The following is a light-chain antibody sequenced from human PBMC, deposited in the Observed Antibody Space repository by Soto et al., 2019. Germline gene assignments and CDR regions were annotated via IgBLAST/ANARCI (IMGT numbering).Light chain of an antibody. CDR1: QSVSSN. CDR2: AAS. V-gene: IGKV3-15*01. J-gene: IGKJ2*01. Sequence: EIVMTQSPATLSVSPGERATLSCRASQSVSSNLAWYQQKPGQAPRLLIYAASTRATGIPDRFSGSGSGTDFTLTISRLEPEDFAVYYCQQYGESPYTFGQ. CDR3: QQYGESPYT.